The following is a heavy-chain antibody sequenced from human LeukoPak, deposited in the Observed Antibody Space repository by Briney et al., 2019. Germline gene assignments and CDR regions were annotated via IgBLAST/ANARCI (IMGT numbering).Heavy chain of an antibody. CDR1: GFTFSSYS. D-gene: IGHD2-2*01. CDR2: ISSSSSYI. Sequence: GGSLRLSCAASGFTFSSYSMNWVRQAPGKGLEWVSSISSSSSYIYYADSVKGRFTISRDNAKNSLYLQTNSLRAEDTAVYYCARVGEYQLLPDYWGQGTLVTVSS. CDR3: ARVGEYQLLPDY. V-gene: IGHV3-21*01. J-gene: IGHJ4*02.